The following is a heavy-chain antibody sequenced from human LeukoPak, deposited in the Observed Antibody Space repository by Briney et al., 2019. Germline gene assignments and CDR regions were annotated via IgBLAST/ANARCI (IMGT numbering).Heavy chain of an antibody. Sequence: SQTLSLTCAVSGGSISSGGYSWSWIRQPPGKGLEWIGYIYHSGSTYYNPSLKSRVTISVDTSKNQFSLKLSSVTAADTAVYYCARRSDFWSGYEFDPWGQGTLVTVSS. CDR3: ARRSDFWSGYEFDP. D-gene: IGHD3-3*01. J-gene: IGHJ5*02. V-gene: IGHV4-30-2*01. CDR2: IYHSGST. CDR1: GGSISSGGYS.